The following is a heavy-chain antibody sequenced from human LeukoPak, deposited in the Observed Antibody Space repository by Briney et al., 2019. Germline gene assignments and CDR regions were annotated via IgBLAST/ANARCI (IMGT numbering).Heavy chain of an antibody. CDR3: ARAPKTPSSDDRDWYFDL. CDR2: IYTSGST. CDR1: GGSISSYY. Sequence: SETLSLTCTVCGGSISSYYWSWIGQPAGKGLEGIGRIYTSGSTNYNPSLKSRVTMSVDTSKNQFSLKLSSVTAADTAVYYCARAPKTPSSDDRDWYFDLWGRGTLVTVSS. D-gene: IGHD6-6*01. V-gene: IGHV4-4*07. J-gene: IGHJ2*01.